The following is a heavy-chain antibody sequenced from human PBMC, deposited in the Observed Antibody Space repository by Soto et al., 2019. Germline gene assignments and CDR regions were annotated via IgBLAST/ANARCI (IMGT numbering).Heavy chain of an antibody. CDR2: IYYSGST. CDR3: ARLEGATGDYYFYYGTAA. J-gene: IGHJ6*04. CDR1: GCSISIRSYY. V-gene: IGHV4-39*01. Sequence: SDALSLTCAVSGCSISIRSYYWGWIRQPPGKGLEWIGSIYYSGSTYYNPSLKSRVTISVDTSKNQFYLKLSSVTAADTAVYYCARLEGATGDYYFYYGTAACGKGT. D-gene: IGHD1-26*01.